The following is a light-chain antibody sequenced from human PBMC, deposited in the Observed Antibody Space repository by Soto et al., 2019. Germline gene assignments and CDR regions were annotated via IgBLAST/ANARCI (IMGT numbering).Light chain of an antibody. J-gene: IGLJ1*01. CDR1: DRDVGGFNY. Sequence: QSALTQPASVSGAPGQSITISCTGTDRDVGGFNYVSWYQQYPGKAPKLMIYDVGDRPSRVSNRFSGSKSGNTASLTISGLQAEDEADYYCSSYTAYTTYVFGTGTKLTVL. CDR3: SSYTAYTTYV. V-gene: IGLV2-14*01. CDR2: DVG.